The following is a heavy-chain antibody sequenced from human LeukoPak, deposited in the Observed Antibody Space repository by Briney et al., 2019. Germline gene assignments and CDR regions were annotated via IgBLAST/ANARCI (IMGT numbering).Heavy chain of an antibody. Sequence: GGSLRLSCAASGFTFDDYAMHWVRQAPGKGLEWVSGISWNSGSIGYADSVKGRFTISRDNAKNSLYLQMNSLRAEDTALYYCAKMTMVRGAIDAFDIWGQGTMVTVSS. D-gene: IGHD3-10*01. J-gene: IGHJ3*02. CDR1: GFTFDDYA. CDR2: ISWNSGSI. CDR3: AKMTMVRGAIDAFDI. V-gene: IGHV3-9*01.